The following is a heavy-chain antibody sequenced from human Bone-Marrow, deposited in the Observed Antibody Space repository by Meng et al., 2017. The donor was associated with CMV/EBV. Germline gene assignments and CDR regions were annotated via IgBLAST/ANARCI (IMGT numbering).Heavy chain of an antibody. CDR3: ARNLLVVTATDAFDI. J-gene: IGHJ3*02. D-gene: IGHD2-21*02. V-gene: IGHV1-2*02. CDR2: INPNSGGT. Sequence: ASVKVSCKASGYTFTGYYMHWVRQAPGQGLEWMGWINPNSGGTNYAQKFQGRVTMTKDTSISTAYMELSRLRSDDTAVYYCARNLLVVTATDAFDIWGQGTMVT. CDR1: GYTFTGYY.